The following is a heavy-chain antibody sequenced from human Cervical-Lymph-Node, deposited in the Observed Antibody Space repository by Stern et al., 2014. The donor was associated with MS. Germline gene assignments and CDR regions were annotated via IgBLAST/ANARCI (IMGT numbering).Heavy chain of an antibody. Sequence: EVQLVESGAEVKKPGESLKISCKGSGYSFTSYWIGWGRQMPGKGLEGMGIIFPGDSDTRYSPSFQGQVTISADKSISTAYLQWSSLKASDTAMYYCARVRVGGFSSSWYPFDYWGQGNLVTVSS. D-gene: IGHD6-13*01. CDR3: ARVRVGGFSSSWYPFDY. CDR1: GYSFTSYW. CDR2: IFPGDSDT. V-gene: IGHV5-51*01. J-gene: IGHJ4*02.